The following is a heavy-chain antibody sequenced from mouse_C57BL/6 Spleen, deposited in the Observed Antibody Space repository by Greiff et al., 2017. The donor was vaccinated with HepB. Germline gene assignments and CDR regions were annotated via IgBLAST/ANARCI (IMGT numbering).Heavy chain of an antibody. CDR3: ARGGDYERYAMDY. CDR2: IDPSDSYT. CDR1: GYTFTSYW. J-gene: IGHJ4*01. D-gene: IGHD2-4*01. Sequence: VQLQHPGAELVKPGASVKLSCKASGYTFTSYWMQWVKQRPGQGLEWIGEIDPSDSYTNYNQKFKGKATLTVDTSSSTAYMQLSSLTSEDSAVYYCARGGDYERYAMDYWGQGTSVTVSS. V-gene: IGHV1-50*01.